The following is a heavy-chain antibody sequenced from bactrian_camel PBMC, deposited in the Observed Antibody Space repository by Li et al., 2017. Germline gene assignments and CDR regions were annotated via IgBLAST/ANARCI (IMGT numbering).Heavy chain of an antibody. CDR3: AAEPAPRTIAACMQSRQADFSY. V-gene: IGHV3S54*01. J-gene: IGHJ6*01. CDR1: GNIASVTY. D-gene: IGHD4*01. Sequence: HVQLVESGGGSVQAGGSLTLSCGASGNIASVTYMGWFRQAPGKEREGVAVEYIRDSNSFYADSVKGRFTISRNGVENTLQLQMHMLKPEDTAVYYCAAEPAPRTIAACMQSRQADFSYWGQGTQVTVS. CDR2: EYIRDSNS.